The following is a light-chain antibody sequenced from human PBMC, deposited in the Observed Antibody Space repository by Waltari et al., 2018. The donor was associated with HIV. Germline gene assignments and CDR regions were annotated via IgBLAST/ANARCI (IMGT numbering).Light chain of an antibody. CDR3: AAWDDSLNGAV. CDR2: SNN. CDR1: SSNIGSTN. V-gene: IGLV1-44*01. Sequence: QSVLTQPPSASGTPGQRVTIPCSGSSSNIGSTNVNWYQQPPGPAPALLNSSNNPRPSGVPDRFSGSQSGTPASLAIRGLQSEDEADYYCAAWDDSLNGAVFGGGTQLTVL. J-gene: IGLJ7*01.